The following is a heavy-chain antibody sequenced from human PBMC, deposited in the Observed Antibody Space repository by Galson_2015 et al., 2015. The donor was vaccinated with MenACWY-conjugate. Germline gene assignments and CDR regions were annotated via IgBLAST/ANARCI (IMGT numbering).Heavy chain of an antibody. D-gene: IGHD1-7*01. J-gene: IGHJ4*02. CDR1: GFTFSSYA. CDR3: AKDLAGTTIPEDY. Sequence: SLRLSCAASGFTFSSYAMSWVRQAPGKGLEWVSAISGSGGSTYYADSVKGRFTISRDNSKNTLYLQMNSLRAEDTAVYYCAKDLAGTTIPEDYWGQGTLVTVPS. V-gene: IGHV3-23*01. CDR2: ISGSGGST.